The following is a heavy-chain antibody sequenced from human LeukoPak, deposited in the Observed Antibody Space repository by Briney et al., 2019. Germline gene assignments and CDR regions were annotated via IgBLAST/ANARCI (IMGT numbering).Heavy chain of an antibody. Sequence: PSETLSLTCTVSGGSISSYYWSWIRQPPGKGLEWIGYIYYSGSTNYNPSLKGRVTISVDTSKNQFSLKLSSVTAADTAVYYCARHKSRGSWTSNFDYWGQGTLVTVSS. CDR2: IYYSGST. D-gene: IGHD6-13*01. J-gene: IGHJ4*02. V-gene: IGHV4-59*08. CDR3: ARHKSRGSWTSNFDY. CDR1: GGSISSYY.